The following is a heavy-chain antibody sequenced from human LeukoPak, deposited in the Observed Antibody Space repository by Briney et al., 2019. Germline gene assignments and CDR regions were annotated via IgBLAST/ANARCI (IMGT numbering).Heavy chain of an antibody. Sequence: ASVKVSCKASGGTFSSYAISWVRQAPGQGLEWMGGIIPIFGTANYAQKFQGRVTITADESTSTAYMELSSLRSEDTAVYYCARALVLGYYDSSGYYDYWGQGTLVTVSS. V-gene: IGHV1-69*13. CDR3: ARALVLGYYDSSGYYDY. D-gene: IGHD3-22*01. CDR1: GGTFSSYA. CDR2: IIPIFGTA. J-gene: IGHJ4*02.